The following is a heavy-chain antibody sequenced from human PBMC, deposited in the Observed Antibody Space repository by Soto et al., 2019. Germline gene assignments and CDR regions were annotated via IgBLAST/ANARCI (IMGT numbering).Heavy chain of an antibody. CDR2: IYWDDDK. CDR1: GFSLSSTRMA. V-gene: IGHV2-5*02. J-gene: IGHJ4*02. Sequence: QITLKESGPTLVKPTQTLTLTCTFSGFSLSSTRMAVGWIRQPPGKALEWLALIYWDDDKRYSPFLKSRLTLTKDTSKNQVVLTMSNMDPVDTARYYCATIVVAGLGYYFDYWGQGTLVTVSS. D-gene: IGHD6-19*01. CDR3: ATIVVAGLGYYFDY.